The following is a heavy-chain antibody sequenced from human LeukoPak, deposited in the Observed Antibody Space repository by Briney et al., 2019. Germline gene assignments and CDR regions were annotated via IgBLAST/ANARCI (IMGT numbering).Heavy chain of an antibody. D-gene: IGHD3-22*01. CDR3: AKAIWPRTMIVVVIIPTLFDY. CDR1: GFTFSSYA. V-gene: IGHV3-23*01. J-gene: IGHJ4*02. Sequence: GGSLRLSCAASGFTFSSYAMSWVRHAPGKALECVSAISGNGVRTYYADSVKGRLTISRDNSKNTLYLQMNSLRVEDTAVYYCAKAIWPRTMIVVVIIPTLFDYWGQGTLVTVSS. CDR2: ISGNGVRT.